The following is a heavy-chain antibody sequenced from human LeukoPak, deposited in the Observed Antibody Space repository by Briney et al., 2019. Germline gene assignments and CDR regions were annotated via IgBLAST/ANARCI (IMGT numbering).Heavy chain of an antibody. CDR2: LSGSGGST. J-gene: IGHJ4*02. Sequence: PGGSLRLSCAASEFTFSSYAMSWVRQAPGKGLEWVSALSGSGGSTYYADSVKGRFTISRDNSKNTLYLQMYSLRAEDTAVYYCAREYYGGNRHFDYWGQGTLVTVSS. CDR3: AREYYGGNRHFDY. CDR1: EFTFSSYA. V-gene: IGHV3-23*01. D-gene: IGHD4-23*01.